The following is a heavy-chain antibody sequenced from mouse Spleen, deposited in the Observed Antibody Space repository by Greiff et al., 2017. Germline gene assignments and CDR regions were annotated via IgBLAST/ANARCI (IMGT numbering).Heavy chain of an antibody. D-gene: IGHD2-14*01. J-gene: IGHJ3*01. V-gene: IGHV2-5*01. CDR2: IWRGGST. CDR1: GFSLTSYG. Sequence: QVQLQQSGPGLVQPSQSLSITCTVSGFSLTSYGVHWVRQSPGKGLEWLGVIWRGGSTDYNAAFMSRLSITKDNSKSQVFFKMNSLQADDTAIYYCAKSNYRYDDEGAWFAYWGQGTLVTVSA. CDR3: AKSNYRYDDEGAWFAY.